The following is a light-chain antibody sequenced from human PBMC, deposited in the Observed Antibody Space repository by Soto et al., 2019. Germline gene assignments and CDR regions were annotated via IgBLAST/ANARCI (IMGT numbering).Light chain of an antibody. V-gene: IGKV3-20*01. CDR1: QSVSSSY. CDR2: DAS. CDR3: QQYGSSPPT. Sequence: EIVLTQSPGTLSLSPGERATLSCRTSQSVSSSYLAWYQQKPGQAPRLLIYDASSRATGIPDMFSGSGSGTDVTLTISRLEPEDFAVYYCQQYGSSPPTFGQGTKGELK. J-gene: IGKJ1*01.